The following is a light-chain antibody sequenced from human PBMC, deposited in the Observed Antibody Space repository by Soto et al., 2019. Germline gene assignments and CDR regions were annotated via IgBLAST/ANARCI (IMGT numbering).Light chain of an antibody. V-gene: IGKV3-20*01. CDR2: GAS. J-gene: IGKJ1*01. Sequence: EIVLTQSPGTLSSSAGERATLTCRASETITSGFLAWSQQRPGQAPRLLIYGASSRASGIPDRFSGSGSGTDFTLTISRLEPEDFAAYYCQQYHSSRRTFGQGTKVDIK. CDR3: QQYHSSRRT. CDR1: ETITSGF.